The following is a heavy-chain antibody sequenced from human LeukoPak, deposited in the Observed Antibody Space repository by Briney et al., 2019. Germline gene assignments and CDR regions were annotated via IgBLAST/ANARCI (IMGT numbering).Heavy chain of an antibody. J-gene: IGHJ4*02. V-gene: IGHV4-34*01. CDR3: ARLKRYIAVAGTGYFDY. Sequence: SETLSLTCAVYGGSFSGYYLTWIRQPPGKGLEWIGEINHSGTTNYNPSLKSRVTMSLDTSKNQFSLKLNSVTAADTAVYYCARLKRYIAVAGTGYFDYWGQGTLVTVSS. D-gene: IGHD6-19*01. CDR2: INHSGTT. CDR1: GGSFSGYY.